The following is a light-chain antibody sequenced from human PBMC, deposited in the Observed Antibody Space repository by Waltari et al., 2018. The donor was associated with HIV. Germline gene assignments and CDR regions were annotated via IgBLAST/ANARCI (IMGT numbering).Light chain of an antibody. CDR2: DGS. J-gene: IGLJ1*01. Sequence: QSALTQPASVSGSPGRSIAISCTGTSSDVGGYNYVSWYQKPPGKVPKPMIFDGSNRPSGVSHRFSGSKSGNTASLTISGLQAEDEADYYCSSYTSSSTYVFGTGTKVTVL. CDR1: SSDVGGYNY. CDR3: SSYTSSSTYV. V-gene: IGLV2-14*03.